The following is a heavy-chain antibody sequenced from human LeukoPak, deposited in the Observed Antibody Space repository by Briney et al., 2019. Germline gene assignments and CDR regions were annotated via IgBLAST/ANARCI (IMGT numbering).Heavy chain of an antibody. CDR3: ARPDSSSWYSPFDY. D-gene: IGHD6-13*01. CDR2: INPNSGDT. J-gene: IGHJ4*02. CDR1: GYTFTGYY. Sequence: ASVKVSCKASGYTFTGYYMHWVRQAPGQGLEWMGWINPNSGDTNYAQKFQGRVTMTRDTSISTAYMEVSRLRSDDTAVYYCARPDSSSWYSPFDYWDQGTLVTVSS. V-gene: IGHV1-2*02.